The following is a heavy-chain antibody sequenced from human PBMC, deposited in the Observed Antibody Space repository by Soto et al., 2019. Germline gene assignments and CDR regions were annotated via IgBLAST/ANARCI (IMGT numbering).Heavy chain of an antibody. CDR3: SRRTICTGYYLSPFPDY. CDR2: IYYSGST. Sequence: LEILCLLCTVSGGSIRSISYYWGWIRQPPGKGLEWIGSIYYSGSTYYNPSLKSRVTISVDTSKNQFSLKLSSVTAADTAVYYCSRRTICTGYYLSPFPDYWGQGTLVTVSS. D-gene: IGHD3-9*01. CDR1: GGSIRSISYY. V-gene: IGHV4-39*01. J-gene: IGHJ4*02.